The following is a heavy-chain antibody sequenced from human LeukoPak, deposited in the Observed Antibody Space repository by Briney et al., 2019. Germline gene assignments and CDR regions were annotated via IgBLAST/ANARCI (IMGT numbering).Heavy chain of an antibody. CDR2: INHSGST. Sequence: PSETLSLTCAVYGGSFSGYYWSWIRQPPGKGLEWIGEINHSGSTNYNPSLKSRVTISVDTSKNQFSLKLSSVTAADTAVYYCARVPKEYNLYLYYFDYWGQGTLVTVSS. CDR1: GGSFSGYY. J-gene: IGHJ4*02. D-gene: IGHD1-1*01. V-gene: IGHV4-34*01. CDR3: ARVPKEYNLYLYYFDY.